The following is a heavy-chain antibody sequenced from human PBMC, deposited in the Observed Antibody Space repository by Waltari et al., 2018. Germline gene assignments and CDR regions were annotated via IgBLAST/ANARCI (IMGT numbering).Heavy chain of an antibody. CDR2: IYSGGST. Sequence: EVQLLESGGGLVQPGGSLRLSCAASGFTFSSYAMSWVRQAPGKGLEWVSVIYSGGSTYYADSVKGRFTISRDNSKNTLYLQMNSLRAEDTAVYYCAKASNYGYFDYWGQGTLVTVSS. D-gene: IGHD4-4*01. J-gene: IGHJ4*02. V-gene: IGHV3-23*03. CDR1: GFTFSSYA. CDR3: AKASNYGYFDY.